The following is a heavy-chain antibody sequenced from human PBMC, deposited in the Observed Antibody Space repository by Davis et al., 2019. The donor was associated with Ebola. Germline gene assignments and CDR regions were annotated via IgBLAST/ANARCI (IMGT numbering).Heavy chain of an antibody. D-gene: IGHD5-24*01. CDR2: VLSSGSPS. Sequence: PGGSLRLSCEVSGFNFSNYEMNWVRQAPGKGLEWVSFVLSSGSPSHYAGSVKGRFTVSRDNAKNILYLEMNSLRVEDTAVYFCVRDGRDAYNYHDYWGQGTLVTVSS. J-gene: IGHJ4*02. CDR3: VRDGRDAYNYHDY. CDR1: GFNFSNYE. V-gene: IGHV3-48*03.